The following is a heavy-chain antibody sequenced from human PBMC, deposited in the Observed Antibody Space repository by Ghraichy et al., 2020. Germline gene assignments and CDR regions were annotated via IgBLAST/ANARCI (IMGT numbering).Heavy chain of an antibody. J-gene: IGHJ4*02. CDR1: GHTFTSYA. V-gene: IGHV1-18*01. Sequence: ASVKVSCKASGHTFTSYAFSWVRQAPGQGLEWMGWISAYNGNTNYAQNLQGRVTMTTDTSTSTVYVELRSLISDDTAVYYCARIGARVIENYIDYWVQGTLVTVSS. CDR3: ARIGARVIENYIDY. D-gene: IGHD3-16*01. CDR2: ISAYNGNT.